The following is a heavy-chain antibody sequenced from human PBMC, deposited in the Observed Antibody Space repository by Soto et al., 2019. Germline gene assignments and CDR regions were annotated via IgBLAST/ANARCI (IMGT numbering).Heavy chain of an antibody. CDR2: ISWNSGSI. CDR3: AKEKTGGYSYGYALDY. V-gene: IGHV3-9*01. Sequence: EVQLVESGGGLVQPGRSLRLSCAASGFTFDDYAMHWVRQAPGKGLEWVSGISWNSGSIGYADSVKGRFTISRDNAKNSLYLQMNSLRAEDTALYYCAKEKTGGYSYGYALDYWGQGTLVTVSS. J-gene: IGHJ4*02. D-gene: IGHD5-18*01. CDR1: GFTFDDYA.